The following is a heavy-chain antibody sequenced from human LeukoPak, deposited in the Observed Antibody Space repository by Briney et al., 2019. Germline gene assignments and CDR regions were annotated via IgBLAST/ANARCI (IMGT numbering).Heavy chain of an antibody. CDR3: ARGEDY. CDR1: GFTFHFYS. Sequence: GGSLRLSCAASGFTFHFYSMTWVRQAPGKGLEWVSYISSRSSTIYCTDSVKGRFTVSRDNAKNSLNLQMNSLRDEDTAVYYCARGEDYWGQGTLVTVSS. J-gene: IGHJ4*02. V-gene: IGHV3-48*02. CDR2: ISSRSSTI.